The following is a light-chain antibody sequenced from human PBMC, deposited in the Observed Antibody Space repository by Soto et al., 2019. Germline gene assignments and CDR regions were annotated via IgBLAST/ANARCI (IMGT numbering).Light chain of an antibody. CDR1: QSVSSSY. CDR3: QQYGSSPS. J-gene: IGKJ4*01. CDR2: GAS. Sequence: EIVLTQSPGTLSLSPGERATLSCRASQSVSSSYLAWYQQKPGQAPRLLIYGASSRATGIPDRFSGSGSGTEFTLTIGRLEPEDFAVYYCQQYGSSPSFGGGTKV. V-gene: IGKV3-20*01.